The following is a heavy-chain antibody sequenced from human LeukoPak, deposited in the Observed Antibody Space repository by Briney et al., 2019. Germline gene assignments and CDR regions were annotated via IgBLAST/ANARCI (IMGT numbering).Heavy chain of an antibody. D-gene: IGHD3-10*01. CDR3: ARSRPNYYGSGYYFDY. J-gene: IGHJ4*02. V-gene: IGHV4-59*08. Sequence: PSETLSLTCTVSGGSISSYYWSWIRQPPGKGLEWIGYIYYSGSTNYNPSLKSRVTISVDTSKNQFSLKLSSVTAADTAVYYCARSRPNYYGSGYYFDYWGQGTLVTVSS. CDR2: IYYSGST. CDR1: GGSISSYY.